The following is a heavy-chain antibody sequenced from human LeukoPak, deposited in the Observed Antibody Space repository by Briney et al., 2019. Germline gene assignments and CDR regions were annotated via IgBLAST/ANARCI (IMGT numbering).Heavy chain of an antibody. Sequence: ASVKVSCKASGYTFTSYDIDWVRQATGQGLEWMGWINPSTGKTGYAQRFQGRVTMTRNTSISTAYVELSSLRFGDTAMYYCARGRARYGMDVWGQGTTVTVSS. J-gene: IGHJ6*02. CDR3: ARGRARYGMDV. V-gene: IGHV1-8*01. CDR2: INPSTGKT. CDR1: GYTFTSYD.